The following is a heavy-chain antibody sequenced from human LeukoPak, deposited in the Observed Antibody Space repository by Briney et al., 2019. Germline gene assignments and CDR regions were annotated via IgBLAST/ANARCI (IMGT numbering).Heavy chain of an antibody. CDR2: IRYDGSNK. CDR3: AKAMTTVTNWFDP. V-gene: IGHV3-30*02. D-gene: IGHD4-11*01. Sequence: GGSLRLSCAASRFSFRSYDMHWVRQAPGKGLEWVAFIRYDGSNKYYADSVKGRFTISRDNSKNTLYLQMNSLRAEDTAVYYCAKAMTTVTNWFDPWGQGTLVTVSS. CDR1: RFSFRSYD. J-gene: IGHJ5*02.